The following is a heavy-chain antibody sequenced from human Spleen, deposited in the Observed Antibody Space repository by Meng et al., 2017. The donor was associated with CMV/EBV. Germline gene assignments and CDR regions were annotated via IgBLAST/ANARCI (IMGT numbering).Heavy chain of an antibody. CDR2: INHSGST. J-gene: IGHJ5*02. CDR3: ARQVAQQLVGTNWFDP. CDR1: GGSFSGYY. Sequence: QVLLTQWGAGLLKPSETLALTCAVYGGSFSGYYWSWIRQPPGKGLEWIGEINHSGSTNYNPSLKSRVTISVDTSKNQFSLKLSSVTAADTAVYYCARQVAQQLVGTNWFDPWGQGTLVTVSS. D-gene: IGHD6-13*01. V-gene: IGHV4-34*01.